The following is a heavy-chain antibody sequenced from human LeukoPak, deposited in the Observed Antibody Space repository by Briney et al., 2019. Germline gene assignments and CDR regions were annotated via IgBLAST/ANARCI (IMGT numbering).Heavy chain of an antibody. V-gene: IGHV3-23*01. CDR3: AKGGWLEY. Sequence: GGSLRLSCAASGFPFSDYGIHWVRQAPGKGLEWVSILSVIGGSTYYADSVKGRFTSSRDNSKNTLYLQMNSLRAEDTAVYYCAKGGWLEYWGQGTLVTVSS. CDR1: GFPFSDYG. CDR2: LSVIGGST. J-gene: IGHJ4*02. D-gene: IGHD6-19*01.